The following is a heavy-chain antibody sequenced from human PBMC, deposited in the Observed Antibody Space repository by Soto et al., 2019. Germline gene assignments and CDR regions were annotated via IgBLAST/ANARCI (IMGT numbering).Heavy chain of an antibody. CDR1: GGTFSSYA. Sequence: SVKVSCKASGGTFSSYAISWVRQAPGQGLEWMGGIIPIFGTANYAQKFQGRVTITADESTSTAYMELSSLRSEDTAVYYCVREHGDGYNSNWFDPWGQGTLVTVS. CDR2: IIPIFGTA. V-gene: IGHV1-69*13. CDR3: VREHGDGYNSNWFDP. J-gene: IGHJ5*02. D-gene: IGHD5-12*01.